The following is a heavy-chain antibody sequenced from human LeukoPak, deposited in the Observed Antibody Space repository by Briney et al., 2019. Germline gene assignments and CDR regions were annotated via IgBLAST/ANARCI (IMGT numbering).Heavy chain of an antibody. D-gene: IGHD2-2*01. CDR3: VRDALGSTEYGMDV. J-gene: IGHJ6*02. CDR1: GFTFSSYG. V-gene: IGHV3-30*03. Sequence: PGGSLGLSCAASGFTFSSYGLHWVGQAPGKGLEWLALISYDGRYIYDADSVKGRFTISRDNSKNMVHLQMNSLRAEDTAVYYCVRDALGSTEYGMDVWGQGPTVTVSS. CDR2: ISYDGRYI.